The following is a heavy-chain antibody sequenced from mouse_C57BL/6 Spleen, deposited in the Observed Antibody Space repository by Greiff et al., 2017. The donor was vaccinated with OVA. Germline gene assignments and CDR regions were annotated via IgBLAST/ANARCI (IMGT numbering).Heavy chain of an antibody. D-gene: IGHD1-1*01. V-gene: IGHV5-17*01. J-gene: IGHJ1*03. CDR1: GFTFSDYG. CDR3: AREGAITTVVAWYFDV. CDR2: ISSGSSTI. Sequence: EVHLVESGGGLVKPGGSLKLSCAASGFTFSDYGMHWVRQAPEKGLEWVAYISSGSSTIYYADTVKGRFTISRVNAKNTLFLQMTSLRSEDTAMYYCAREGAITTVVAWYFDVWGTGTTVTVSS.